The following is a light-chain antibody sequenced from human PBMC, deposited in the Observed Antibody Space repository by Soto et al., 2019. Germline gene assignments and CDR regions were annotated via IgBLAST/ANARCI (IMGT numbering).Light chain of an antibody. J-gene: IGLJ1*01. Sequence: QSALTQPPSVSGSPGQSVTISCTGTSTDFVSYNRVSWYQQPPGTAPKLMIYEVSKWPSGVPDRFSGSKSGNTASLTISGLQAADEADYYCSLYTSENAYVFGTGTKVTVL. CDR3: SLYTSENAYV. V-gene: IGLV2-18*01. CDR1: STDFVSYNR. CDR2: EVS.